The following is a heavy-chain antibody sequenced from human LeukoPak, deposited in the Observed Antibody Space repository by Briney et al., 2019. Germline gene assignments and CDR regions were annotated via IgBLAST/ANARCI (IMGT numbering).Heavy chain of an antibody. Sequence: GGSLRLSCATSGFTFSDYYMSWIRQAPGKGLEWVSYISSSGSTIYYADSVKGRFTISRDNAKNSLYLQMNSLRAEDTAVYYCARGWSRDYLLLVDYFDYWGQGTLVTVSS. CDR2: ISSSGSTI. CDR3: ARGWSRDYLLLVDYFDY. J-gene: IGHJ4*02. D-gene: IGHD4-17*01. CDR1: GFTFSDYY. V-gene: IGHV3-11*01.